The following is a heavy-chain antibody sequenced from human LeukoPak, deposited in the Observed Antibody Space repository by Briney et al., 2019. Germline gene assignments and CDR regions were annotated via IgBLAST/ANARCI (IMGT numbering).Heavy chain of an antibody. D-gene: IGHD4-17*01. Sequence: PGGSLRLSCAASGFTFSSYAMSWVRQAPGKGLEWVAVISYDGSNKYYADSVKGRFTISRDNSKNTLYLQMNSLRAEDTAVYYCARDYGDYIDYWGQGTLVTVSS. CDR3: ARDYGDYIDY. J-gene: IGHJ4*02. CDR1: GFTFSSYA. V-gene: IGHV3-30*04. CDR2: ISYDGSNK.